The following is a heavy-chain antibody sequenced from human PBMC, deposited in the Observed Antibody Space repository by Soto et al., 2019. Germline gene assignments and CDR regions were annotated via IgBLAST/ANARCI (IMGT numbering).Heavy chain of an antibody. V-gene: IGHV3-33*01. D-gene: IGHD1-7*01. CDR2: IWYDGIKK. CDR3: VRWNYFQTGGPFDH. J-gene: IGHJ4*02. Sequence: QVQLVESGGGVVQPGRSLRLSCEASGLTFSNYGMHWVRQAPGKGLEWVAVIWYDGIKKYYAESVKGRFTISRDNSKNTLFLQMNSLRPEDTAVYYCVRWNYFQTGGPFDHWGQGTLVTVSS. CDR1: GLTFSNYG.